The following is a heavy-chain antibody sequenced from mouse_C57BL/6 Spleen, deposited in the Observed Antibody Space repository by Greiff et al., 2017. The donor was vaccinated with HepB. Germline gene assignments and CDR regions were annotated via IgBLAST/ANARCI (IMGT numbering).Heavy chain of an antibody. CDR3: TRRSYYSYYAMDY. CDR1: GFTFSDAW. J-gene: IGHJ4*01. Sequence: EVQGVESGGGLVQPGGSMKLSCAASGFTFSDAWMDWVRQSPEKGLEWVAEIRNKANNHATYYAESVKGRFTISRDDSKSSVYLQMNSLRAEDTGIYYCTRRSYYSYYAMDYWGQGTSVTVSS. CDR2: IRNKANNHAT. D-gene: IGHD2-12*01. V-gene: IGHV6-6*01.